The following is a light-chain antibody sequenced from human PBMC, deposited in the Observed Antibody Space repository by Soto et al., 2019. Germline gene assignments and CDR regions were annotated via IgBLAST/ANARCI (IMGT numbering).Light chain of an antibody. V-gene: IGKV3-15*01. CDR2: RTS. CDR1: QSVSGN. Sequence: ETVMTQSPATLSVSPGETVTLSCRASQSVSGNLAWYQRKRGQPPRLVMFRTSTRATGVPARFSGSGSGTEFNFTISSLQSEDFAVYYCQQYNNWPRATFGGGTKVDIK. J-gene: IGKJ4*01. CDR3: QQYNNWPRAT.